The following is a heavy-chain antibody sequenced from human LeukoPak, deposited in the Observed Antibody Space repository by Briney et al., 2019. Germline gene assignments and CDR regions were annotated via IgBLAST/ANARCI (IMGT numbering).Heavy chain of an antibody. CDR3: ARDRNPIVVVTESQFDY. D-gene: IGHD3-22*01. CDR1: GYTFTSYG. J-gene: IGHJ4*02. CDR2: ISAYNGNT. Sequence: ASVKVSCKASGYTFTSYGISWVRQAPGQGLEWIGWISAYNGNTNYAQKLQGRDTMTTDTSTSTAYMELRSLRSDDTAVYYCARDRNPIVVVTESQFDYWGQGTLVTVSS. V-gene: IGHV1-18*01.